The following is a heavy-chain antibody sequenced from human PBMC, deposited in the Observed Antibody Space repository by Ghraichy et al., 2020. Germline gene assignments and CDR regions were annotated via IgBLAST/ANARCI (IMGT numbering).Heavy chain of an antibody. CDR2: VDSSSNT. D-gene: IGHD3-3*01. V-gene: IGHV3-23*01. J-gene: IGHJ4*02. CDR1: GFTFTSYA. CDR3: AKWLRSGYYVVDY. Sequence: GGSLRLSCVASGFTFTSYAMSWVRQAPGKGLQWVSLVDSSSNTFYSDSVKGRFTVSRDNSKNTVYLQMNSLRGEDTAVYYCAKWLRSGYYVVDYWGQGSLVTVSS.